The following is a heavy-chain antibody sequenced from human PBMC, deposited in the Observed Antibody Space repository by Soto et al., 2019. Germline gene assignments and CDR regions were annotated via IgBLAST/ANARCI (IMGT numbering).Heavy chain of an antibody. CDR1: GFTFNNYG. V-gene: IGHV3-21*01. J-gene: IGHJ4*02. D-gene: IGHD3-22*01. CDR2: LSKSGYT. CDR3: AREDSIIIPAVSDF. Sequence: PGGSLRLSCSVSGFTFNNYGINWVRQAPGKGLEWVSSLSKSGYTYYSDSVKGRFTISRDNAKNSVSLQMNSLRVEDTAVYYCAREDSIIIPAVSDFCGQGTLVTVSS.